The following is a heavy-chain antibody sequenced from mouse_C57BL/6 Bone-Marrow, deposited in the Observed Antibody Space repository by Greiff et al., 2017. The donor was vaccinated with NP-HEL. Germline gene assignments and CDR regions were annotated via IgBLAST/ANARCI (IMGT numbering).Heavy chain of an antibody. D-gene: IGHD2-3*01. Sequence: VMLVESGAELARPGASVKLSCKASGYTFTSYGISWVKQRTGQGLEWIGEIYPRSGNTYYNEKFKGKATLTADKSSSTAYMELRSLTSEDSAVYFCARGRGLLRGYWGQGTTLTVSS. CDR3: ARGRGLLRGY. V-gene: IGHV1-81*01. CDR2: IYPRSGNT. J-gene: IGHJ2*01. CDR1: GYTFTSYG.